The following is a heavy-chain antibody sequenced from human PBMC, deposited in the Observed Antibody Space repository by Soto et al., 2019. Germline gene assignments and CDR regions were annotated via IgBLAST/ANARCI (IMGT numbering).Heavy chain of an antibody. CDR2: IYYSGST. D-gene: IGHD2-15*01. CDR3: ARCSGVGLLHY. V-gene: IGHV4-39*01. CDR1: GGSISSSSYY. J-gene: IGHJ4*02. Sequence: PSETLSLTCTVSGGSISSSSYYWGWIRQPPGKGLEWIGSIYYSGSTYYNPSLKSRVTISVDTSKNQFSLKLSSVTAADTAVYYCARCSGVGLLHYWGQGTLVTVSS.